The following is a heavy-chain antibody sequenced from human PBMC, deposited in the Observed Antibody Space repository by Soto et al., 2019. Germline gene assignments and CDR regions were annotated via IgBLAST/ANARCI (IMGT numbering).Heavy chain of an antibody. CDR1: GGTFSSYT. CDR3: ARGMVVPAAIRRRNDAFDI. CDR2: IIPILGIA. J-gene: IGHJ3*02. D-gene: IGHD2-2*01. V-gene: IGHV1-69*02. Sequence: QVQLVQSGAEVKKPGSSVKVSCKASGGTFSSYTISWVRQAPGQGLEWMGRIIPILGIANYAQKFQGRVTITADKSTSTAYMELSSLRSDDTAVYYCARGMVVPAAIRRRNDAFDIWGQGTMVTVSS.